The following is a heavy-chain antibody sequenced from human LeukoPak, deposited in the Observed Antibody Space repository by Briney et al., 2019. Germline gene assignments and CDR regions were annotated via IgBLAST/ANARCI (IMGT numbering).Heavy chain of an antibody. CDR2: IYYSGST. D-gene: IGHD3-16*02. J-gene: IGHJ4*02. CDR3: ARGFGELSH. CDR1: GGSISSYC. Sequence: KTSETLSLTCTVSGGSISSYCWNWIRQPPGKGLEWIGYIYYSGSTNYNPSLKSRVTISVDTSKNQFSLKLSSVTAADTAVYYCARGFGELSHWGQGTLVTVSS. V-gene: IGHV4-59*01.